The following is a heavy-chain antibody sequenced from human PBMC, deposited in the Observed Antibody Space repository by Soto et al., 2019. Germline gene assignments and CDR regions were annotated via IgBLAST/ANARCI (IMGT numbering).Heavy chain of an antibody. Sequence: GGSLRLSCAASGFTFSNAWMSWVRQAPGKGLEWVGRIKSKTDGGTKDYPAHVKGRFTISRDDSKNTLYLQMNSLKTEGTAVYYSTTVNYYGSGSYNTPTDYWGQGTLVTVSS. CDR1: GFTFSNAW. CDR2: IKSKTDGGTK. CDR3: TTVNYYGSGSYNTPTDY. V-gene: IGHV3-15*01. J-gene: IGHJ4*02. D-gene: IGHD3-10*01.